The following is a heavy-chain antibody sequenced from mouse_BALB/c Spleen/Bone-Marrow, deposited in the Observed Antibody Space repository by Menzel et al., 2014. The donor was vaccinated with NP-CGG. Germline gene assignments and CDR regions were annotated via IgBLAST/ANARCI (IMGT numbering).Heavy chain of an antibody. CDR2: IYPGNGDT. D-gene: IGHD3-1*01. CDR1: GYTFTSYN. V-gene: IGHV1-12*01. J-gene: IGHJ4*01. CDR3: ARSGSSGYYAMDY. Sequence: QVQLQQSGAELVKPGASVKISCKASGYTFTSYNMHWVKRTPGQGLEWIGAIYPGNGDTSYNQKFKGKATLTADKSSSTAYMQLSSLTSEDSAVYYCARSGSSGYYAMDYWGQGTSVTVSS.